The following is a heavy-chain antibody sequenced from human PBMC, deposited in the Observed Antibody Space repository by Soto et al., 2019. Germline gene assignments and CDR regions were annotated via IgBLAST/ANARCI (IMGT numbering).Heavy chain of an antibody. Sequence: GGSLRLSCAAIGFTFEDHAMHWIRQVPGKGLEWVAGINWNSGITGYADSVKGRFTISRDNANNSLHLEMNSLKTGDTAFYYCAKGRGALTVVSNWFDPWGQGTLVTVSS. D-gene: IGHD3-22*01. CDR2: INWNSGIT. V-gene: IGHV3-9*01. J-gene: IGHJ5*02. CDR3: AKGRGALTVVSNWFDP. CDR1: GFTFEDHA.